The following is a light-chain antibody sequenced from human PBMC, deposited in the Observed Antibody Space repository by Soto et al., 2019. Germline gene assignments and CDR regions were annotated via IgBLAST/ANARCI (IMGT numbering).Light chain of an antibody. Sequence: EIVLTQSPGTLSLSPGERATLSCRASQSVSSSYLAWYQQKPGQAPRLLIYGASSRATGIPDRFSGSGSGTDFTLTISRLEPEDFAVYHCQLYGSSSYTFGQGTKLEIK. V-gene: IGKV3-20*01. CDR2: GAS. CDR1: QSVSSSY. J-gene: IGKJ2*01. CDR3: QLYGSSSYT.